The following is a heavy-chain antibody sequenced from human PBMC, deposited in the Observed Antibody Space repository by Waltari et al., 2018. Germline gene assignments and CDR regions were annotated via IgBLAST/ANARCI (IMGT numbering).Heavy chain of an antibody. V-gene: IGHV4-39*01. Sequence: QLQLQESGPGLVKPSETLSLTCTVSGGSISSSSYYWGWIRQPPGKGLEWIGSIYYSGSTYYNPSLKSRVTISVDTSKNQFSLKLSSVTAADTAVYYCARHFPSHFGELLPTQSLFDYWGQGTLVTVSS. J-gene: IGHJ4*02. CDR2: IYYSGST. D-gene: IGHD3-10*01. CDR1: GGSISSSSYY. CDR3: ARHFPSHFGELLPTQSLFDY.